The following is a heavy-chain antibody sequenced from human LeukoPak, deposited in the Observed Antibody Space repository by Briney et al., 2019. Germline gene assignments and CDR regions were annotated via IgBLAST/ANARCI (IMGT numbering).Heavy chain of an antibody. CDR3: ARGGSWFDP. D-gene: IGHD3-10*01. Sequence: SETLSLTCTVSGGSVSSDYWSWIRQPPGKGLEWIDYIYYSGSTNYNPSLKSRVTISVDTSKNQFSLKLTSVTAADTAVYYCARGGSWFDPWGQGTLVTVSS. V-gene: IGHV4-59*02. CDR1: GGSVSSDY. CDR2: IYYSGST. J-gene: IGHJ5*02.